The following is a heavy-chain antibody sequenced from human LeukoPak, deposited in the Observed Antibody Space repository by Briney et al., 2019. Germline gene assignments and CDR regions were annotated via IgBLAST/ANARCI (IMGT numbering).Heavy chain of an antibody. D-gene: IGHD2-2*01. J-gene: IGHJ4*02. Sequence: GGSLRLSCAASGFTFSTYAMNWVRQAPGEGLKWVSCITGDSAYIYYADSVKGRFTISRDNAKNSLYLQMNSLRAEDTAVYYCARYGVSSSTSYIDFWCQGTLVTVSS. CDR1: GFTFSTYA. V-gene: IGHV3-21*01. CDR2: ITGDSAYI. CDR3: ARYGVSSSTSYIDF.